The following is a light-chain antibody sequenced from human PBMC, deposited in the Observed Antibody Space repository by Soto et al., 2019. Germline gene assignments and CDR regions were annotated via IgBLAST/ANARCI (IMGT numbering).Light chain of an antibody. CDR2: SAS. V-gene: IGKV1-39*01. Sequence: DIQMTQSPSSLSASVGDRVTITCRASQSVSAFLNWYRHKPGKAPELLIFSASSLQPGVPSRFSGRGSGTAFTLTITSLQPEDFATYYCQQTYSPPGTFGQGTKVELK. J-gene: IGKJ1*01. CDR3: QQTYSPPGT. CDR1: QSVSAF.